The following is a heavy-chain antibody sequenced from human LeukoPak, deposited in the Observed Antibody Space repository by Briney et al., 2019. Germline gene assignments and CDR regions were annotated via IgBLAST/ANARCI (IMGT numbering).Heavy chain of an antibody. V-gene: IGHV1-8*01. CDR2: MNRENGNT. CDR3: ATPMANTFDAFDI. Sequence: ASVKVSCKPSGYIFRNYDINWVRQAPRQGLEWMGWMNRENGNTGYAQKFHGRVTMTRHAPTNTAYMELTSLRSEDTAVYFCATPMANTFDAFDIWGQGSRVTVSS. D-gene: IGHD5-24*01. CDR1: GYIFRNYD. J-gene: IGHJ3*02.